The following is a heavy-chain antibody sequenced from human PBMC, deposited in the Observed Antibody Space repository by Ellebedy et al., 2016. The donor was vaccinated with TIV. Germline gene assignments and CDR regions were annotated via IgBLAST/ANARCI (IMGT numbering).Heavy chain of an antibody. D-gene: IGHD3-16*01. CDR3: AKELHMWGTIMIDC. CDR2: ISGSGDKT. CDR1: GITFGSHA. J-gene: IGHJ4*02. Sequence: GESLKISCAASGITFGSHAISWVRQTPGKGLEWVSAISGSGDKTYYTDSVKGRFTISRDNSQNTLYLQMNSLRAEDTAVYYCAKELHMWGTIMIDCWGPGTLVTVSS. V-gene: IGHV3-23*01.